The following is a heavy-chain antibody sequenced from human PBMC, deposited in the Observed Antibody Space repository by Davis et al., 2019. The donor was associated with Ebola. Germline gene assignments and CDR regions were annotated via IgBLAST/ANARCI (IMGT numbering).Heavy chain of an antibody. D-gene: IGHD5-24*01. CDR1: ENRFTSYW. CDR2: VYPGESDT. CDR3: AIHTNGYFQAGY. J-gene: IGHJ4*02. V-gene: IGHV5-51*01. Sequence: GESLKISCKGSENRFTSYWIGWVRQMPGKGLEWMGIVYPGESDTRYSPSFQGQVTISADKSITTAYLQWNSLQASDTAMYYCAIHTNGYFQAGYWGQGTLVTVSS.